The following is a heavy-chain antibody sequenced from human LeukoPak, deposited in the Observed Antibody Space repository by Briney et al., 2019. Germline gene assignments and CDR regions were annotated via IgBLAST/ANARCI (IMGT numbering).Heavy chain of an antibody. D-gene: IGHD2-8*02. CDR1: GGSISTSYY. Sequence: SETLSLTCTVSGGSISTSYYWGWIRQPPGKGLEWIGSVYYTGSTYYNPSLKSRLTMSVDTSKNQFSLKLSSVTAADTAVYYCARDVLRYYFDSWGQGTLVTVSS. CDR3: ARDVLRYYFDS. V-gene: IGHV4-39*07. CDR2: VYYTGST. J-gene: IGHJ4*02.